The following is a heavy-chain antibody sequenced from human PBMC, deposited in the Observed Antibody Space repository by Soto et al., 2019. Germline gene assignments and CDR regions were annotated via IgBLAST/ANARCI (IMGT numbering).Heavy chain of an antibody. CDR1: GYTFTSYG. Sequence: QVQLVQSGAEVKKPGASVKVSCKASGYTFTSYGISWVRQAPGQGLEWMGWISAYNGNTNYAQKLQGRVTMTTDTSTSKAYMELRSLRSDDTAVYYCARDAAYGDYSRFLHPFDPWGQGTLVTVSS. J-gene: IGHJ5*02. CDR3: ARDAAYGDYSRFLHPFDP. D-gene: IGHD4-17*01. V-gene: IGHV1-18*01. CDR2: ISAYNGNT.